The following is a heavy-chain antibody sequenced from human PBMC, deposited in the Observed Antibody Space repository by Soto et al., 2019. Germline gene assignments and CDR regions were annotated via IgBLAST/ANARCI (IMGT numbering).Heavy chain of an antibody. J-gene: IGHJ4*02. Sequence: QVQLLQSGAEVKKPGASVKVSCKTSGYIFTTYGVSWVRQAPGQGLEWLGWISGFTGKTLYARKVQGRVLLTTDASTSTAYMEFTSLRSDDTAVYYCARSPQHYYDSSGTTDYWGQGPLVTVSS. D-gene: IGHD3-22*01. CDR1: GYIFTTYG. V-gene: IGHV1-18*01. CDR2: ISGFTGKT. CDR3: ARSPQHYYDSSGTTDY.